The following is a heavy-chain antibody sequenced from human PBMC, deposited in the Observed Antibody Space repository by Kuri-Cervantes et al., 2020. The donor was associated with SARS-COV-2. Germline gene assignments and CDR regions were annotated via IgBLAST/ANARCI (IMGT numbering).Heavy chain of an antibody. J-gene: IGHJ4*02. V-gene: IGHV3-23*01. CDR3: ARDRIGVHDS. CDR2: ISGSGGTT. Sequence: GESLKISCAASGFTFSSYAMNWVRQAPGKGLEWVSTISGSGGTTFYADSVKGRFTISRDNSKNTLYLQMSSLRAEDTAMYYCARDRIGVHDSWGQGTLVT. CDR1: GFTFSSYA. D-gene: IGHD2-15*01.